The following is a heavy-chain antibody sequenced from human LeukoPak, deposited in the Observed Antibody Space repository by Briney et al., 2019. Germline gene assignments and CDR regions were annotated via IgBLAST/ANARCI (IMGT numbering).Heavy chain of an antibody. CDR1: GFTFSSYE. CDR2: ISRSGSTI. J-gene: IGHJ3*02. D-gene: IGHD3-22*01. V-gene: IGHV3-48*03. CDR3: ARDRYYDSSSAFDI. Sequence: GGSLRLSCAASGFTFSSYEMNWVRQAPGKGLEWVSYISRSGSTIYYADSVEGRFTISRDIAKNSLYLQMNSLRAEDTAVYYCARDRYYDSSSAFDIWGQGTMVTVSS.